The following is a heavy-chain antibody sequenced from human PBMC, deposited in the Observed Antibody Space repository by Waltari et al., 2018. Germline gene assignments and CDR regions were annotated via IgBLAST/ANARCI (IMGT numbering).Heavy chain of an antibody. Sequence: EVQLVESGGGLVQPGGSLRLSCAASGFTFSDHYMDWVRQAPGKGLEWVGRTRNKANSYTTEYAASVKGRFTISRDDSKNSLYLQMNSLKTEDTAVYYCASLGYSYGYWGQGTLVTVSS. CDR3: ASLGYSYGY. D-gene: IGHD5-18*01. V-gene: IGHV3-72*01. J-gene: IGHJ4*02. CDR2: TRNKANSYTT. CDR1: GFTFSDHY.